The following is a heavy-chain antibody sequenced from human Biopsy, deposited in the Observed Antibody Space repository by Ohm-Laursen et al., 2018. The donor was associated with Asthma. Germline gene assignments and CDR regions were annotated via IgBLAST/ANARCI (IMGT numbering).Heavy chain of an antibody. V-gene: IGHV4-31*03. CDR2: IYYSGST. CDR3: ARDGSSVAGTPYGMDV. J-gene: IGHJ6*02. D-gene: IGHD6-19*01. Sequence: TLSLTCTVSYGSITSGGYYWTWIRQHPGKGLEWIGFIYYSGSTYYNPSLKSRVSISIDTSKNQFSLKLSSVTAADTAVYYCARDGSSVAGTPYGMDVRGQGTTVTVSS. CDR1: YGSITSGGYY.